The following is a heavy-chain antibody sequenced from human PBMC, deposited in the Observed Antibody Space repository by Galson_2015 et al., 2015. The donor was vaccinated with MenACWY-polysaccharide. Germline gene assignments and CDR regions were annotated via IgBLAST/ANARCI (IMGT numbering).Heavy chain of an antibody. CDR2: LSSARSTP. CDR3: ARVQGGYSNDWHHPYYFDY. CDR1: RFTFSSYS. V-gene: IGHV3-74*01. J-gene: IGHJ4*02. Sequence: SLRLSCAASRFTFSSYSLHWVRHVPGNRLLWVSRLSSARSTPSYADSVKGRFTISRDNAKNTLHLQMNSLRVEDTAVYYCARVQGGYSNDWHHPYYFDYWGQGTLVTVSS. D-gene: IGHD6-13*01.